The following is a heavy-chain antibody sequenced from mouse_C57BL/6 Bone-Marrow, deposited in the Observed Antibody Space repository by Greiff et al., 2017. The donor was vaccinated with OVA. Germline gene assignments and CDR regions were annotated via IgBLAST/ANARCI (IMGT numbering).Heavy chain of an antibody. CDR1: GFTFSSYG. CDR2: ISSGGSYT. J-gene: IGHJ4*01. CDR3: ARRRGMAY. V-gene: IGHV5-6*01. Sequence: EVQLQESGGDLVKPGGSLKLSCAASGFTFSSYGMSWVRQTPDKRLEWVATISSGGSYTYYPDSVKGRFTISRDNAKNTLYLQMSSLKAEDTAMYYCARRRGMAYWGQGTSVTVSS.